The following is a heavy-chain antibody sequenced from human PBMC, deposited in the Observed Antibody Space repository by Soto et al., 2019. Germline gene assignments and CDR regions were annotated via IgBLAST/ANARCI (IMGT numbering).Heavy chain of an antibody. J-gene: IGHJ6*02. D-gene: IGHD4-4*01. CDR3: ARDRWASKRLDYYYGMDV. Sequence: QVQLVQSGAEVKKPGSSVKVSCKASGGTFSSYTISWVRQAPGQGLEWMGRLIPILGIANDAQHFQGRVTITEDKSTSTAYMELRSLRSEDTAVYYCARDRWASKRLDYYYGMDVWGQGTTVTVSS. CDR1: GGTFSSYT. CDR2: LIPILGIA. V-gene: IGHV1-69*08.